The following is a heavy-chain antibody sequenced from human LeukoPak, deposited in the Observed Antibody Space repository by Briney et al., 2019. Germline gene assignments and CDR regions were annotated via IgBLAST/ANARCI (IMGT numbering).Heavy chain of an antibody. CDR3: ARYWAAAGSFDY. V-gene: IGHV4-4*08. CDR1: GGSISGHY. J-gene: IGHJ4*02. CDR2: IYTSGST. D-gene: IGHD6-13*01. Sequence: SETLSLTCTVSGGSISGHYWSWIRQPPGKGLEWIGRIYTSGSTNYNPSLKSRVTISVDTSKNQFSLKLSSVTAADTAVYYCARYWAAAGSFDYWGQGTLVTVSS.